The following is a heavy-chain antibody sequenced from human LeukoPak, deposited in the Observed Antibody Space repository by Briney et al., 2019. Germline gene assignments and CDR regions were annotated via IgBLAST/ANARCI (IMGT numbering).Heavy chain of an antibody. Sequence: GGSLRLSCAASGFTLSSYWMSWVRQAPGKGLEWVSAISGSGGSSYYADSVKGRFTISRDNSKNTLYLQMNSLRAEDTAVYYCAKDGVGSRGNWNPVWYYYMDVWGKGTTVTVSS. D-gene: IGHD1-20*01. CDR3: AKDGVGSRGNWNPVWYYYMDV. V-gene: IGHV3-23*01. CDR2: ISGSGGSS. CDR1: GFTLSSYW. J-gene: IGHJ6*03.